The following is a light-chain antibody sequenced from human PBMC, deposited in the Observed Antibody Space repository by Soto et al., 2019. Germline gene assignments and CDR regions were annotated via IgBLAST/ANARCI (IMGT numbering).Light chain of an antibody. V-gene: IGLV2-14*03. CDR2: DVS. CDR1: RSDVGGYNY. CDR3: SSCTSSISYV. Sequence: VQTQPASESGTPGQSITISCTETRSDVGGYNYVSWYQSHPGEAPKLIIYDVSNRPSGVSDRFSGSKPGNTASLTISGLQAEDEADYYCSSCTSSISYVFGTGTKVTVL. J-gene: IGLJ1*01.